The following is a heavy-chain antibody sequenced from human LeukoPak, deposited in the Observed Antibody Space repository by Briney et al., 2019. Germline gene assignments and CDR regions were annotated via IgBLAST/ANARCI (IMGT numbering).Heavy chain of an antibody. J-gene: IGHJ5*02. V-gene: IGHV4-59*01. Sequence: SETLSLTCTVSGGSISSYYWSWIRQPPGKGLEWIGYIYYSGSTNYNPSLKSRVTISVDTSKSQFSLKLSSVTAADTAVYYCARDRDSYGLFDPWGQGTLVTVSS. CDR3: ARDRDSYGLFDP. D-gene: IGHD5-18*01. CDR2: IYYSGST. CDR1: GGSISSYY.